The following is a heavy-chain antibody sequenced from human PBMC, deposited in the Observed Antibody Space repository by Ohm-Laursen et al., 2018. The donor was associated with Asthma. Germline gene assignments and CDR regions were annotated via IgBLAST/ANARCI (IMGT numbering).Heavy chain of an antibody. CDR2: IYYSGST. CDR3: ARQVRYGGISGYNDY. J-gene: IGHJ4*02. Sequence: GTLSLTCSVSGGSISSYYWSWIRQPPGKGLEWIGYIYYSGSTNYNPSLKSRVTISVDTSKNQFSLKLSSVTAADTAVYYCARQVRYGGISGYNDYWGQGTLVTVSS. V-gene: IGHV4-59*01. CDR1: GGSISSYY. D-gene: IGHD4-23*01.